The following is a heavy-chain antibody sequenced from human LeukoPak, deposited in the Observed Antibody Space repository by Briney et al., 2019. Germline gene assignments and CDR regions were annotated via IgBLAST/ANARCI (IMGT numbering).Heavy chain of an antibody. Sequence: KSSETLSLTCTVSGGSISSSSYYWGWIRQPPGKGLEWIGSIYYSGSTYYNPSLKSRVTISVDTSKNQFSLKLSSVTAADTAVYYCARLWSGSYFDYWGQGTLVTVSS. D-gene: IGHD3-3*01. CDR1: GGSISSSSYY. CDR3: ARLWSGSYFDY. V-gene: IGHV4-39*01. J-gene: IGHJ4*02. CDR2: IYYSGST.